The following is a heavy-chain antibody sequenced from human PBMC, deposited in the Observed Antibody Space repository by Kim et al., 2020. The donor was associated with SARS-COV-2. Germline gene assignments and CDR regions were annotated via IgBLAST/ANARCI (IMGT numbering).Heavy chain of an antibody. CDR3: ARGPGVRHAFDI. Sequence: NYNPSLKSRVTISVDTSKNQFSLKLSSVTAADTAVYYCARGPGVRHAFDIWGQGTIVTVSS. V-gene: IGHV4-34*01. D-gene: IGHD3-3*01. J-gene: IGHJ3*02.